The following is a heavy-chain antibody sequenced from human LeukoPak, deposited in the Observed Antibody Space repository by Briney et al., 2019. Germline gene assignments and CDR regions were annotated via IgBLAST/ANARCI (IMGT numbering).Heavy chain of an antibody. CDR1: GCSISSYY. Sequence: SETLSLTCTVSGCSISSYYLSWIRQPPGKGLEWVGYIYYSGSTNYNPSLKSRVTISVDTSKNQFSLKLSSVTAADTAVYYCARDSLEPPLDYWGQGTLVTVSS. J-gene: IGHJ4*02. D-gene: IGHD1-1*01. CDR3: ARDSLEPPLDY. CDR2: IYYSGST. V-gene: IGHV4-59*01.